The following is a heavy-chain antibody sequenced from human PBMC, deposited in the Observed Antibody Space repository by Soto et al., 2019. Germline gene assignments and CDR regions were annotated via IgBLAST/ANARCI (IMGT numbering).Heavy chain of an antibody. V-gene: IGHV4-59*12. Sequence: SETLSLTCIVSGGTISRYYCSWIRQPPGKGLEWIGYIYSRGTTSYNPSLKSRATILVDTSKNQFSLRLTSVTATDTAVYYCATGRISRGLDVWGQGTTVTVSS. CDR3: ATGRISRGLDV. CDR1: GGTISRYY. J-gene: IGHJ6*02. CDR2: IYSRGTT.